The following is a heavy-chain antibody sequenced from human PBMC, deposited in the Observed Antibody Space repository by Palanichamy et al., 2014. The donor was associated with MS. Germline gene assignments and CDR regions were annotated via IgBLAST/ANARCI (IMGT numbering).Heavy chain of an antibody. J-gene: IGHJ4*02. V-gene: IGHV3-43*02. Sequence: QLVESGGRVVRPGGSLRLSCAASGFTFDDYAMHWVRQAPGKGLEWVCFITANGDRTYYADSVRGRFAISRDSSRKSLYLQMNSLTTEDTALYYCTKGRDTTGYSLWGQGTLVTVSS. CDR2: ITANGDRT. D-gene: IGHD3-22*01. CDR3: TKGRDTTGYSL. CDR1: GFTFDDYA.